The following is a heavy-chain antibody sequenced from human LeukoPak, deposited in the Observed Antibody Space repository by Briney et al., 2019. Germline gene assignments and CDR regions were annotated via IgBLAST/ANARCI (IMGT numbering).Heavy chain of an antibody. CDR2: IYYSGST. Sequence: SETLSLTCTVSGDSVSSGSYYWSWIRQPPGKGLEWIGYIYYSGSTNYNPSLKSRVTISVDTSKNQFSLKLSSVTAADTAVYYCARVRPHSVYYFDYWGQGTLVTVSS. D-gene: IGHD2-21*01. CDR3: ARVRPHSVYYFDY. CDR1: GDSVSSGSYY. V-gene: IGHV4-61*01. J-gene: IGHJ4*02.